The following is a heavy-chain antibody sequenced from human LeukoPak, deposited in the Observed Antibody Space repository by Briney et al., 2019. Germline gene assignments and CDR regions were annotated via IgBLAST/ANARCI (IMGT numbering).Heavy chain of an antibody. D-gene: IGHD6-13*01. CDR1: GGSISSSNW. Sequence: SGTLSLTCAVSGGSISSSNWWSWVRQPPGKGLEWIGEIYHSGSTNYNPSLKSRVTISVDKSKYQFSLKLSSVTAADTAVYYCARTLAAAGRFYFDYWGQGTLVTISS. CDR2: IYHSGST. CDR3: ARTLAAAGRFYFDY. J-gene: IGHJ4*02. V-gene: IGHV4-4*02.